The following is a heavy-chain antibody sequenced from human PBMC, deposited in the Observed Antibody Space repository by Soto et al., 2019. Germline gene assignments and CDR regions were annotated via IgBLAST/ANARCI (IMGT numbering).Heavy chain of an antibody. Sequence: QSGGSLRLFCAASGFTFSSYLMHWVRQAPGKGLVWVSRINSDGSSTSYAESVKGRFTISRDNAKNTLYLQMNSRRAEDRAVYYCARMYSSSWTVYNYGMDVWGPGTTAPVSS. J-gene: IGHJ6*02. CDR2: INSDGSST. D-gene: IGHD6-13*01. CDR1: GFTFSSYL. CDR3: ARMYSSSWTVYNYGMDV. V-gene: IGHV3-74*01.